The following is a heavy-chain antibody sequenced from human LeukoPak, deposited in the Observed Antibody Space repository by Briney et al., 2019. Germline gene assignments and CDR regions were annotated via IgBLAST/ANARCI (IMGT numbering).Heavy chain of an antibody. D-gene: IGHD6-6*01. CDR1: GYTFTGYY. CDR2: INPNSGGT. CDR3: ARDRDIAARQRTPFDY. V-gene: IGHV1-2*04. Sequence: ASVKVSCKASGYTFTGYYMHWVRQAPGQGLEWMGWINPNSGGTNYAQKFQGWVTMTRDTSISTAYMELSRLRSDDTAVYYCARDRDIAARQRTPFDYWGQGTLVTVSS. J-gene: IGHJ4*02.